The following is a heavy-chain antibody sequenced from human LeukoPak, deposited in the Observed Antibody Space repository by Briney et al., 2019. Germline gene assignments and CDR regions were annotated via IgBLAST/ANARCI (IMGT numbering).Heavy chain of an antibody. CDR3: AHRPLEALTYNWFDP. D-gene: IGHD2-21*02. Sequence: SGPTLANPTQIRTLPCNFSGFSLSTSPRGVGWTGQPQGKPLECLAHLYWHEDRLHIPSLKSKPTITKDTSKNQLILTMTNMDPVDTATYYCAHRPLEALTYNWFDPWGQGTLVTVSS. CDR2: LYWHEDR. V-gene: IGHV2-5*01. CDR1: GFSLSTSPRG. J-gene: IGHJ5*02.